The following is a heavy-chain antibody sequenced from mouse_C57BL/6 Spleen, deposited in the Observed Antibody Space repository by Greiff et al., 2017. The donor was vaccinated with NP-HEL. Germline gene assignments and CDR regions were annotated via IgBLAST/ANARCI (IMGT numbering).Heavy chain of an antibody. D-gene: IGHD2-10*01. CDR1: GYTFTSYW. V-gene: IGHV1-52*01. J-gene: IGHJ1*03. CDR3: AQGSYYGNCWYFDV. CDR2: IDPSDSET. Sequence: QVQLQQPGAELVRPGSSVKLSCKASGYTFTSYWMHWVKQRPIQGLEWIGNIDPSDSETHYNQKFKDKATLTVDKSSSTAYMQLSSLTSEDAAVYYCAQGSYYGNCWYFDVWGTGTTVTVSS.